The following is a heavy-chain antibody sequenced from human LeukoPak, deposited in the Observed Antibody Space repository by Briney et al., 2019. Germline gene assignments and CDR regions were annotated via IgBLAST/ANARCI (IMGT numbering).Heavy chain of an antibody. CDR1: GYTFTGYY. CDR3: ARVTAVAGTEFDY. J-gene: IGHJ4*02. CDR2: INPNSGGT. V-gene: IGHV1-2*02. D-gene: IGHD6-19*01. Sequence: HGASVKVSCKASGYTFTGYYMHWVRQAPGQGLEWMGWINPNSGGTNYAQKFQGRVTMTRDTSISTAYMELSRLRSDDTAVYYCARVTAVAGTEFDYWGQETLVTVSS.